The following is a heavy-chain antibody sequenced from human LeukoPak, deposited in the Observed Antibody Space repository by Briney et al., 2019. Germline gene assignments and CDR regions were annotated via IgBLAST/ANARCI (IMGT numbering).Heavy chain of an antibody. CDR3: ARGLAYGSGSYYYFDY. V-gene: IGHV1-69*05. D-gene: IGHD3-10*01. CDR1: GGTFSSYT. Sequence: SVKVSCKASGGTFSSYTINWVRQAPGQGLEWMGGIIPIFGTANYAQKFQGRVTITTDESTSTAYMELSSLRSEDTAVYYCARGLAYGSGSYYYFDYWGQGTLVTVSS. CDR2: IIPIFGTA. J-gene: IGHJ4*02.